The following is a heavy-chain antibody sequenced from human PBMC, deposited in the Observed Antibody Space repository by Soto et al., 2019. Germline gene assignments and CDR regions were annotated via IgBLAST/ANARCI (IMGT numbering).Heavy chain of an antibody. CDR2: IGPESGAT. J-gene: IGHJ4*02. CDR3: GRGRSGQIVVFY. D-gene: IGHD1-26*01. V-gene: IGHV1-2*02. Sequence: ASVKVSCKASGYTFTGHYTHWVRQAPEQGPEWMGEIGPESGATRYAQKFQGRVTMTRDMSITTVYMELNNLSPDDTAVYYCGRGRSGQIVVFYWGQGTPVTVSS. CDR1: GYTFTGHY.